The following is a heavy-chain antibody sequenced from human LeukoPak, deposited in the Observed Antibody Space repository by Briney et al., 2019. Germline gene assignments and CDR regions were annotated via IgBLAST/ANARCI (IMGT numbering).Heavy chain of an antibody. D-gene: IGHD1-26*01. J-gene: IGHJ6*03. Sequence: GSLVLSCAASGLPFSSYRMNWVRRAPGRGLVGVSYIISSSSTIYYAASVKGRFTISRENGKNALSLKMTSWRAEERAVYYWSRALNELRRRIGGTTTVEYYYYMDVWGKGTTVTISS. V-gene: IGHV3-48*04. CDR2: IISSSSTI. CDR1: GLPFSSYR. CDR3: SRALNELRRRIGGTTTVEYYYYMDV.